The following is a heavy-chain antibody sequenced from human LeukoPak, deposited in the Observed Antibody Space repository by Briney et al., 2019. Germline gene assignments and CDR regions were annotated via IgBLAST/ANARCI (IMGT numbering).Heavy chain of an antibody. CDR1: GFTFSSYS. V-gene: IGHV3-21*01. CDR2: ISSSSRYI. Sequence: GGSLLLSCAASGFTFSSYSMNWVRQAPGKGLEWVSSISSSSRYIYYADSVKGRFTISRDNAKNSLYLQMNSLRAEDTAVYYCAREPCGGDCSPYFDYWGQGTLVTVSS. D-gene: IGHD2-21*02. CDR3: AREPCGGDCSPYFDY. J-gene: IGHJ4*02.